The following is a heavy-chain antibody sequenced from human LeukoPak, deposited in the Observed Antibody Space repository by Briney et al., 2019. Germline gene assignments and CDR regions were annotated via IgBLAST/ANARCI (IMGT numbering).Heavy chain of an antibody. CDR2: INHSGST. D-gene: IGHD4-17*01. J-gene: IGHJ4*02. V-gene: IGHV4-34*01. CDR1: GGSFSGYY. Sequence: SETLSLTCAVYGGSFSGYYWSWIRQPPGKGLEWIGEINHSGSTNYNPSLKSRVTISVDTSKNQFSLKLSSVTAADTAVYYCARGQTTVTTLGSYYFDYCGQGTLVTVFS. CDR3: ARGQTTVTTLGSYYFDY.